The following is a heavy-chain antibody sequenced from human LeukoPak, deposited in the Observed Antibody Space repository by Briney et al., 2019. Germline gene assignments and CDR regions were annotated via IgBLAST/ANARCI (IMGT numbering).Heavy chain of an antibody. CDR2: INHSGSTS. CDR1: GESFSGYF. V-gene: IGHV4-34*01. D-gene: IGHD3-9*01. CDR3: AREPDFDWPIDY. Sequence: PSETLSLTCAVYGESFSGYFWNWIRQPPGKGLEWIGEINHSGSTSNHNPSLKSRVTMSVDTSKNQFSLKLSSVTAADTAVYYCAREPDFDWPIDYWGQGTLVTVSS. J-gene: IGHJ4*02.